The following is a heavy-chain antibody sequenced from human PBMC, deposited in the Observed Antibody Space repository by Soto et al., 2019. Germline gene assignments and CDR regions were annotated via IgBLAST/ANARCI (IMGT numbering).Heavy chain of an antibody. CDR3: ARDPARITMVRGDFDY. V-gene: IGHV3-33*01. CDR1: GFTFSSYG. Sequence: ESGGGVVQPGRSLRLSCAASGFTFSSYGMHWVRQAPGKGLEWVAVIWYDGSNKYYADSVKGRFTISRDNSKNTLYLQMNSLRAEDTAVYYCARDPARITMVRGDFDYWGQGTLVTVSS. J-gene: IGHJ4*02. CDR2: IWYDGSNK. D-gene: IGHD3-10*01.